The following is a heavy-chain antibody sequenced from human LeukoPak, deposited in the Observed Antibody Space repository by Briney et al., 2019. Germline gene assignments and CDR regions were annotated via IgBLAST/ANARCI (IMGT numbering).Heavy chain of an antibody. Sequence: PGGPLRLSCAASGFTFSSYGMHWVRQAPGKGLEWVAFIRYDGSNKYYSDSVKGRFTISRDNSKNTLYLQMNSLRAEDTAVYYCARDTLGEGEDANYAVYYFDYWGQGTPVTVSS. CDR3: ARDTLGEGEDANYAVYYFDY. J-gene: IGHJ4*02. CDR1: GFTFSSYG. V-gene: IGHV3-30*02. D-gene: IGHD4/OR15-4a*01. CDR2: IRYDGSNK.